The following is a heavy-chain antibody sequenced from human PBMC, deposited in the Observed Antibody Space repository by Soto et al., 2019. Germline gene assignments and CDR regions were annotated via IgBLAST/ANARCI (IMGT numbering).Heavy chain of an antibody. J-gene: IGHJ5*02. CDR1: GYTFASYN. V-gene: IGHV1-8*01. CDR2: MNPNSGDK. Sequence: QVQLVQSGAEVRRPGASVKISCKSSGYTFASYNIYWVRQAAGQGLEYMGWMNPNSGDKGYAHKFLDKVKMTRDTTIRTAYLELTSLTSEDTAVYYCARGGLYLEWFPWFDPWGQGTLVNVSS. CDR3: ARGGLYLEWFPWFDP. D-gene: IGHD3-3*01.